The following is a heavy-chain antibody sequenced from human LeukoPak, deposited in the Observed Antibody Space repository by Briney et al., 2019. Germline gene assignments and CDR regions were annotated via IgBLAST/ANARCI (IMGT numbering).Heavy chain of an antibody. CDR3: ARDGSTVTNYYFDY. Sequence: GGSLRLSWAASGFTFSSYSMNWVRQAPGKGLEWVSSISSSSTYIYYADSVKGRFTISRDNAKNSLYLQMNSLRAEDTAVYYCARDGSTVTNYYFDYWGKGTLVTVSS. CDR1: GFTFSSYS. J-gene: IGHJ4*02. CDR2: ISSSSTYI. V-gene: IGHV3-21*01. D-gene: IGHD4-11*01.